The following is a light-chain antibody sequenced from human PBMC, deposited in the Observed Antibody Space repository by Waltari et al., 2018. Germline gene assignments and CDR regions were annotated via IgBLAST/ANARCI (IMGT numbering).Light chain of an antibody. CDR2: AAS. CDR3: QHYYGTPPT. V-gene: IGKV1-NL1*01. CDR1: QSITNS. Sequence: DIQMTQSPSSLSASVGDRVTITCRAMQSITNSLAWYRQKPVKAPKLLLYAASRLERRVPSRFSGGGSGTDFTLTISSLQPDDFATYFCQHYYGTPPTFGQGTKVEV. J-gene: IGKJ1*01.